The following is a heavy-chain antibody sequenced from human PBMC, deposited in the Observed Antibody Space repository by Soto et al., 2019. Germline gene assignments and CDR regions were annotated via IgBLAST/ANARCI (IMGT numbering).Heavy chain of an antibody. Sequence: ASVKDSCKASGYTFTSYDINWVRQATGQGLEWMGWMNPNSGNTGYAQKFQGRVTMTRNTSISTAYMELSSLRSEDTAVYYCARGGDYSNFYYYYYYMDVWGKGTTVTVSS. J-gene: IGHJ6*03. CDR1: GYTFTSYD. CDR2: MNPNSGNT. D-gene: IGHD4-4*01. CDR3: ARGGDYSNFYYYYYYMDV. V-gene: IGHV1-8*01.